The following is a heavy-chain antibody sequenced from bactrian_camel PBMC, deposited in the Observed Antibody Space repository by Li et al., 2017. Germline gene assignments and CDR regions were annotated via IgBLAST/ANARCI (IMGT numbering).Heavy chain of an antibody. Sequence: HVQLVESGGGSVQAGGSLRLSCEYSGAFYNTYCMAWFRRVPGKKREAVAAIDPAGSTTYSDPVKGRFTISQDDANNKVYLQMDSLKAEDTATYYCAATRGPLPVRLAFEEDRYNCWGQGTQVTVS. CDR3: AATRGPLPVRLAFEEDRYNC. CDR1: GAFYNTYC. J-gene: IGHJ4*01. D-gene: IGHD1*01. CDR2: IDPAGST. V-gene: IGHV3S53*01.